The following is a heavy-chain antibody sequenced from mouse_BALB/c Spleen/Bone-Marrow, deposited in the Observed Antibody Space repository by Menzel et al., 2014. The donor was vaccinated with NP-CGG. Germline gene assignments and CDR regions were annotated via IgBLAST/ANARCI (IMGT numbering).Heavy chain of an antibody. CDR2: TNPDSSTI. D-gene: IGHD1-1*01. CDR3: ARLNYYGNLFV. V-gene: IGHV4-1*02. J-gene: IGHJ1*01. Sequence: DVQLQESGGGLVQPGGSLKLSCAASGFDFSRYWMSWVRQAPGKGLEWTGETNPDSSTINYTPSLKDKFIISRDNAKNTLYLQMRKVRSEDTALYYCARLNYYGNLFVWGAGTTVTVSS. CDR1: GFDFSRYW.